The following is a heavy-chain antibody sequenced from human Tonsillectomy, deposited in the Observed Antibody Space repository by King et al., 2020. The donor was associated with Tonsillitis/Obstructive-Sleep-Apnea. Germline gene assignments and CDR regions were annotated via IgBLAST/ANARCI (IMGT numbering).Heavy chain of an antibody. V-gene: IGHV4-39*02. Sequence: LQLQESGPGLVKSSETLSLTCSVSGGSINSDNYYWGWIRQPPGKGLEWIASVYYTGRAYYNPSLKNRAAISVDTSKNHFSLKLSSVTAADTAVYYCASHAVVPAGIDWYFDVWGRGTLVSVSS. CDR1: GGSINSDNYY. CDR2: VYYTGRA. D-gene: IGHD2-2*01. J-gene: IGHJ2*01. CDR3: ASHAVVPAGIDWYFDV.